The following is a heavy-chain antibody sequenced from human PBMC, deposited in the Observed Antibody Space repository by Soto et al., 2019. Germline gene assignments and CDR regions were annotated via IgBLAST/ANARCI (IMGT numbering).Heavy chain of an antibody. CDR3: ARDQRPGYSSGWPGGGDYGMDV. J-gene: IGHJ6*02. CDR2: IYTSGST. D-gene: IGHD6-19*01. Sequence: QVQLQESGPGLVKPSETLSLTCTVSGGSISSYYWSWIRQPAGKGLEWIGRIYTSGSTNYNPSLKSRVTMSVDTSKNQFSLKLSSVTAADTAVYYCARDQRPGYSSGWPGGGDYGMDVWGQGTTVTVSS. V-gene: IGHV4-4*07. CDR1: GGSISSYY.